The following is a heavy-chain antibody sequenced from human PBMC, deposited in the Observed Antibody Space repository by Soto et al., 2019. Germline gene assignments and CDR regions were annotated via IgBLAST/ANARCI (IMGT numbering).Heavy chain of an antibody. CDR3: AGTPLMITFGGSFDY. CDR2: IFYTGST. Sequence: SETLSLTCSVSGGTINSGDYFWSWIRQPPGKGLEWIGSIFYTGSTYYSPSLKSRASMSMDTSKNLFSLKLSSVTAADTAVYYCAGTPLMITFGGSFDYWGQGTLVTVS. D-gene: IGHD3-16*01. CDR1: GGTINSGDYF. V-gene: IGHV4-30-4*01. J-gene: IGHJ4*02.